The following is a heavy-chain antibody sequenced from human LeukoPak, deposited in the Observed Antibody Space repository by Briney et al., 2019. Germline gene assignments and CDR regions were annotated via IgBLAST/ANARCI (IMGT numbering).Heavy chain of an antibody. CDR3: ARARRGGSGSLYYFDY. CDR2: ISAYNGNT. CDR1: GYTFTSYG. Sequence: GASVKVSCKASGYTFTSYGISWVRQAPGQGLEWMGWISAYNGNTNYAQKLQGRVTMTTDTSTSTVYMELRSLRSDDTAVYYCARARRGGSGSLYYFDYWGQGTLVTVSS. V-gene: IGHV1-18*01. J-gene: IGHJ4*02. D-gene: IGHD3-10*01.